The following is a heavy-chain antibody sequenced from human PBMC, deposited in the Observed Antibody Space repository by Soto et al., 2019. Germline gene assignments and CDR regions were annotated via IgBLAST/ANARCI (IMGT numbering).Heavy chain of an antibody. D-gene: IGHD3-10*01. CDR1: GFTFSSYW. J-gene: IGHJ5*02. V-gene: IGHV3-74*01. CDR2: INSDGSST. Sequence: EVQLVESGGGLVQPGGSLRLSCAASGFTFSSYWMHWVRQAPGKGLVWVSRINSDGSSTSYADSVKGRFTISRDNAKNTLYLQMNSLSAEDTAVYYCARDLVSYYGSWGNWFDPWGQGTLVTVSS. CDR3: ARDLVSYYGSWGNWFDP.